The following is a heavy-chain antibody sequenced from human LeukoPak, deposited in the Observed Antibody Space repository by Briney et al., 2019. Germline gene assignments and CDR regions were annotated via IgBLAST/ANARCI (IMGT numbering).Heavy chain of an antibody. CDR3: ARDRVVVTAIPYYFDY. D-gene: IGHD2-21*02. CDR1: GYSISSGYY. J-gene: IGHJ4*02. Sequence: SETLSLTSAASGYSISSGYYWGWIRQPPGKGLEWIGSIYHSGSTYYNPSLKSRVTISVDTSKNQFSLKLSSVTAADTAVYYCARDRVVVTAIPYYFDYWGQGTLVTVSS. CDR2: IYHSGST. V-gene: IGHV4-38-2*02.